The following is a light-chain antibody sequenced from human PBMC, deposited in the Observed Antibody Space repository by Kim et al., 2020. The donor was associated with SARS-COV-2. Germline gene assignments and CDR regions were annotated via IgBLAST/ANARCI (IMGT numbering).Light chain of an antibody. CDR1: SSDVGGYNY. CDR2: DVS. J-gene: IGLJ2*01. V-gene: IGLV2-14*01. Sequence: QSALTQPASVSGSPGQSITISCTGTSSDVGGYNYVSWYQQHPGKAPKLMIYDVSKRPSGVSNRFSGSKSGNTASLTISGLQAEDEADYYCSSYTSSSTLVFVRGTQLTVL. CDR3: SSYTSSSTLV.